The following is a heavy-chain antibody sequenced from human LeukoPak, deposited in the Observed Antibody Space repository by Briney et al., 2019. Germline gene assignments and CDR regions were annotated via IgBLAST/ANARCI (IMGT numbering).Heavy chain of an antibody. D-gene: IGHD5-24*01. V-gene: IGHV3-23*01. Sequence: GGSLRLSCAASGFTFNNYAMSWVRQAPGKGLEWVSATSGSGVSTYYADSVKGRFTISRDNSKNTLYVQMNSLRAEDTAVYYCARHVTISGPYDASDIWGQGTMVTVSP. CDR2: TSGSGVST. J-gene: IGHJ3*02. CDR1: GFTFNNYA. CDR3: ARHVTISGPYDASDI.